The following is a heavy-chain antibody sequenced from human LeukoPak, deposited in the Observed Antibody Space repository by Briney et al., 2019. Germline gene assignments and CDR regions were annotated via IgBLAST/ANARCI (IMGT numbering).Heavy chain of an antibody. V-gene: IGHV4-38-2*02. CDR2: IYHSGST. J-gene: IGHJ4*02. Sequence: SETLSLTCTVSGYSISNGYYWGWIRQPPVKGLEWIGSIYHSGSTYYNPSLKSRVTLSVDTSKNHFSLKLSSVTAADTAVYYCARLDGYNLGDIDYWGQGTLVTVSS. CDR1: GYSISNGYY. CDR3: ARLDGYNLGDIDY. D-gene: IGHD5-24*01.